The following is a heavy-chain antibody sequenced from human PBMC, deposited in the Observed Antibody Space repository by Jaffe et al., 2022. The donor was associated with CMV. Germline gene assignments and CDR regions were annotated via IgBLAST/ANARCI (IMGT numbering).Heavy chain of an antibody. V-gene: IGHV1-69*09. CDR3: ARGALPPVDTATDY. CDR1: GGTFSSYA. CDR2: IIPILGIA. J-gene: IGHJ4*02. D-gene: IGHD5-18*01. Sequence: QVQLVQSGAEVKKPGSSVKVSCKASGGTFSSYAISWVRQAPGQGLEWMGRIIPILGIANYAQKFQGRVTITADKSTSTAYMELSSLRSEDTAVYYCARGALPPVDTATDYWGQGTLVTVSS.